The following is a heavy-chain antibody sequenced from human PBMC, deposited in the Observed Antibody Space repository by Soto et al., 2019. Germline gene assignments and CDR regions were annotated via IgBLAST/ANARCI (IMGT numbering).Heavy chain of an antibody. V-gene: IGHV1-18*01. CDR3: ARAVAVAADFDY. CDR1: GYTFTSYG. J-gene: IGHJ4*02. CDR2: ISAYNGNT. D-gene: IGHD6-19*01. Sequence: ASVKVSCKASGYTFTSYGISWVRQAPGQGLEWMGWISAYNGNTNYAQKLQGRVTMTTDTSTSTAYMELRGLRSEDTAVYYCARAVAVAADFDYWGQGTLVTVSS.